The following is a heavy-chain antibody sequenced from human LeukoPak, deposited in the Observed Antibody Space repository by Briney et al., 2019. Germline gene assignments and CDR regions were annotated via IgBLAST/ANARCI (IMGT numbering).Heavy chain of an antibody. Sequence: PGGSLRLSCAASGFTFSSYAMSWVRQAPGKGLEWVSGISGSGDNTYYADSVKGRFTISRDNSKNTLYVQVSSLGTEDTAAYYFAKGSYYDSSGSFYFDYWGQGTLVTVSS. D-gene: IGHD3-22*01. J-gene: IGHJ4*02. CDR2: ISGSGDNT. V-gene: IGHV3-23*01. CDR3: AKGSYYDSSGSFYFDY. CDR1: GFTFSSYA.